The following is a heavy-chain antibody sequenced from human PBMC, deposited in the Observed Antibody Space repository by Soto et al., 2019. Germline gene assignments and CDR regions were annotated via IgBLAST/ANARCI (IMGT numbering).Heavy chain of an antibody. CDR3: AKDQTGISSSTDFDY. D-gene: IGHD6-6*01. V-gene: IGHV3-23*01. J-gene: IGHJ4*02. CDR1: GFTFSSYA. CDR2: ISGSGGST. Sequence: GGSLRLSCAASGFTFSSYAMSWVRQAPGKGLEWVSAISGSGGSTYYADSVKGRFTISRDNSKNTLYLQMNSLRAEDTAVYYCAKDQTGISSSTDFDYRGQGTLVTVSS.